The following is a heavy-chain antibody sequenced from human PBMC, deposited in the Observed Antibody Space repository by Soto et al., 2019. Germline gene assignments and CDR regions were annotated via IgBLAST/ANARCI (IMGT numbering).Heavy chain of an antibody. V-gene: IGHV3-30*04. D-gene: IGHD2-2*01. J-gene: IGHJ4*02. CDR3: ARDMSTKYTRDY. Sequence: GGSLRLSCAASGFTFSSYAMHWVRQAPGQGPEWVAFISYDAIHKYYADSVKGRFTISRDNSKTTLYLQMNSLRSEDTAVYYCARDMSTKYTRDYWGQGTLVTVSS. CDR1: GFTFSSYA. CDR2: ISYDAIHK.